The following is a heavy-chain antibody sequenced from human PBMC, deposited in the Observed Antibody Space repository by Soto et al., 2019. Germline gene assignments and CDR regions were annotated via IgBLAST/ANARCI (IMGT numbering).Heavy chain of an antibody. V-gene: IGHV3-30-3*01. CDR1: GFTFSSYA. D-gene: IGHD3-3*01. CDR3: ARVHDFWSGYYTYYYYGMDV. J-gene: IGHJ6*02. CDR2: ISYDGSNK. Sequence: PGGSLRLSCAASGFTFSSYAMQWVRQAPGKGLEWVAVISYDGSNKYYADPVKGRFTISRDNSKNTLYLQMNSLRAEDTAVYYCARVHDFWSGYYTYYYYGMDVWGQGTTVTVSS.